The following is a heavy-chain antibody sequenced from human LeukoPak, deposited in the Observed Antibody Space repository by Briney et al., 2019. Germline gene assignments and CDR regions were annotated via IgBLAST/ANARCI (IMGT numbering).Heavy chain of an antibody. CDR1: SGSFSGYY. Sequence: SETLSLTCAVYSGSFSGYYWSWIRQPPGKGLEWIGEINHSGSTNYNPSLKSRVTISVDTSKNQFSLKLSSVTAADTAVYYCARPRSPGYSSSWSTPFDYWGQGTLVTVSS. CDR2: INHSGST. J-gene: IGHJ4*02. D-gene: IGHD6-13*01. V-gene: IGHV4-34*01. CDR3: ARPRSPGYSSSWSTPFDY.